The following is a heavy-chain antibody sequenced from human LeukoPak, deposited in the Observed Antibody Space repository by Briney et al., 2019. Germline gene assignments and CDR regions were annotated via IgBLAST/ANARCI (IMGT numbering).Heavy chain of an antibody. V-gene: IGHV3-53*01. CDR2: IYSGGTT. CDR1: GFTLSQSA. Sequence: PGGSLRLSCAASGFTLSQSAMSWVRQAPGKGLEWVSLIYSGGTTYYADSVKGRFTISRDNSKNTLYLQMNSLRAEDTAVYYCARRAGGYSHPYDYWGQGILVTVSS. D-gene: IGHD4-23*01. CDR3: ARRAGGYSHPYDY. J-gene: IGHJ4*02.